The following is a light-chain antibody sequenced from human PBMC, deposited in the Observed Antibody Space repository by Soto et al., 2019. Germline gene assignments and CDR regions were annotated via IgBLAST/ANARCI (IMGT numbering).Light chain of an antibody. J-gene: IGKJ5*01. CDR1: QIVSSNY. CDR3: QHYGNSPIT. V-gene: IGKV3-20*01. CDR2: GAS. Sequence: EIVLTQSPGTLSLSPEERATISCRASQIVSSNYLAWYQQTPGQAPRLLIYGASSSATGIPDRFSGSGSGTDFSLTISRLEPEDFAVYYCQHYGNSPITFGQGTRLEIK.